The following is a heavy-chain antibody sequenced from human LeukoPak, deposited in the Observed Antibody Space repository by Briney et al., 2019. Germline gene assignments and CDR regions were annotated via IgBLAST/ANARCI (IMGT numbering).Heavy chain of an antibody. J-gene: IGHJ6*02. Sequence: SETLSLTCTVSGGSVSNSLYYWSWIRQPPGKGLEWIGYIYYNGDTNYDPSLKSRVIISIDTSSNQFSLRLNSMTAADTAVYYCARLYSSSWYTPHYYYYYGMDVWGQGTTVTVSS. CDR2: IYYNGDT. V-gene: IGHV4-61*01. CDR1: GGSVSNSLYY. CDR3: ARLYSSSWYTPHYYYYYGMDV. D-gene: IGHD6-13*01.